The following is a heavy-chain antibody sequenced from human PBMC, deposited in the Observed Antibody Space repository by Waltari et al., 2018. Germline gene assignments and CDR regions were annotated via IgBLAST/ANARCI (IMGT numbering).Heavy chain of an antibody. CDR3: ASRPSGGAALDY. J-gene: IGHJ4*02. CDR2: IHSDGST. Sequence: EVQLVESGGGLIRPGGSLRPSCAASGFTVNGHELSWVRQAPGKGLECVSIIHSDGSTYYAESVKGRFTISRDTSQNTLYLQMNSLRVEDTAVYYCASRPSGGAALDYWGQGTLVTVSS. D-gene: IGHD3-10*01. V-gene: IGHV3-53*01. CDR1: GFTVNGHE.